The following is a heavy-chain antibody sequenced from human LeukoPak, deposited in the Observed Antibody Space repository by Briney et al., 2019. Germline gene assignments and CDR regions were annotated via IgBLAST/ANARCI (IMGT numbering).Heavy chain of an antibody. CDR1: GFSFSTYA. Sequence: GGSLRLSCAASGFSFSTYAMSWVRQAPGKGLEWVSGISGSGVDTHYADSVKGRFRISRDNSKNTLYLQLNSLRAEDTAVYYCASGTYRLGDYWGRGTLVTVSS. V-gene: IGHV3-23*01. CDR2: ISGSGVDT. D-gene: IGHD3-10*01. J-gene: IGHJ4*02. CDR3: ASGTYRLGDY.